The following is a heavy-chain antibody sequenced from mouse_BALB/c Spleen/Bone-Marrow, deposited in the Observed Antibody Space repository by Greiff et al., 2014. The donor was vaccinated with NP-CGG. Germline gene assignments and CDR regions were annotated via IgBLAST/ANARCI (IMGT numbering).Heavy chain of an antibody. CDR1: GYTFTSYY. D-gene: IGHD2-3*01. Sequence: QVQLQQSGAELVKPGASVELSCKASGYTFTSYYMYWVKQRPGQGLEWIGGINPSNGGTNFNEKFKSKATLTVDKSSSTAYMQLSSLTSEDSAVYYCTRYGYDPLYAMDYWGQGTSVTVSS. J-gene: IGHJ4*01. CDR3: TRYGYDPLYAMDY. CDR2: INPSNGGT. V-gene: IGHV1S81*02.